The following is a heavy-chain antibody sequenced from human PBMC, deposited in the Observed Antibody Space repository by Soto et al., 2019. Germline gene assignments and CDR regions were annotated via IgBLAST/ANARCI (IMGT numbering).Heavy chain of an antibody. Sequence: ASVKVSCKASGYTITSYDINWVRQDTGQGLEWMGWMNPNSGNTGYAQKFQGRVTMTRNTSISTAYMELSSLRSEDTAVYYCARGVTYYDILTVYSPKIYFDYWGQGTLVTVSS. J-gene: IGHJ4*02. V-gene: IGHV1-8*01. CDR1: GYTITSYD. D-gene: IGHD3-9*01. CDR3: ARGVTYYDILTVYSPKIYFDY. CDR2: MNPNSGNT.